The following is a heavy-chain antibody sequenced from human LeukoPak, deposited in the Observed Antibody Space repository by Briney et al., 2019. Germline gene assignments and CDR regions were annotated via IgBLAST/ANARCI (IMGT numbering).Heavy chain of an antibody. CDR3: ARGRHVFDHDY. Sequence: PGGSLRLSCAASGFTFSSYAMHWVRQAPGKGLEYVSAISSNGGSTYYANSVKGRFTISRDNSKNTLYLQMGSPRAEDMAVYYCARGRHVFDHDYWGQGTLVTVSS. V-gene: IGHV3-64*01. D-gene: IGHD3-9*01. CDR1: GFTFSSYA. CDR2: ISSNGGST. J-gene: IGHJ4*02.